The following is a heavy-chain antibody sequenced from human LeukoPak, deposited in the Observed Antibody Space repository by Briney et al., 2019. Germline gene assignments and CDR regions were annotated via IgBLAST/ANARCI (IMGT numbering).Heavy chain of an antibody. CDR1: GFTFSGSA. D-gene: IGHD6-13*01. CDR3: TTTPAAAADY. Sequence: GGSLRLSCAASGFTFSGSAMHWVRQASGKGLEWVGRIRSKGNSYATAYAASVKGRFTISRDDSKNTAYLQMNSLKTDDTAVYYCTTTPAAAADYWGQGTLVTVSS. V-gene: IGHV3-73*01. J-gene: IGHJ4*02. CDR2: IRSKGNSYAT.